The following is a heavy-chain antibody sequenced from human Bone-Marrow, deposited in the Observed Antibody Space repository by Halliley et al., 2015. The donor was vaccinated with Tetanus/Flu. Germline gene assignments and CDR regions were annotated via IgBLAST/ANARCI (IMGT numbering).Heavy chain of an antibody. V-gene: IGHV4-39*07. D-gene: IGHD3-10*01. Sequence: LRLSCTVSDASISSSRYYWGWIRQPPGKGLEWIGSIYHIGSTFYKQSLKTRVTISIDSSKNQFSLRLSSVTAADTAVYYCASLTITMVRAGLLGADYWGQGSLVTVSS. CDR3: ASLTITMVRAGLLGADY. J-gene: IGHJ4*02. CDR1: DASISSSRYY. CDR2: IYHIGST.